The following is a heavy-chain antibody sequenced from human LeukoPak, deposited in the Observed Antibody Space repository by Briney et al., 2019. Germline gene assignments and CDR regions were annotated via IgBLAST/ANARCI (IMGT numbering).Heavy chain of an antibody. CDR3: AKDLRFGELAPFDY. V-gene: IGHV3-23*01. CDR2: ISGSGGST. CDR1: GFTFSSYA. J-gene: IGHJ4*02. D-gene: IGHD3-10*01. Sequence: GGSLRLSCAASGFTFSSYAMSWVRQAPGKGLEWVSAISGSGGSTYYADSVKGRFTISRDNPKNTLYLQMNSLRAEDTAVYYCAKDLRFGELAPFDYWGQGTLVTVSS.